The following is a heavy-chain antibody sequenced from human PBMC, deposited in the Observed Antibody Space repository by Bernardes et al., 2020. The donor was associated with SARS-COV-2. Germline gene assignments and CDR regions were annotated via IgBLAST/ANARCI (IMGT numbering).Heavy chain of an antibody. CDR2: ISSSSSYI. CDR3: AGCGWNYDYGMDV. V-gene: IGHV3-21*01. Sequence: GGSLRLSCAASGFTFSSYSMNWVRQAPGKGLEWVSSISSSSSYIYYADSVKGRFTISRDNAKNSLYLQMNSLRAEDTAVYYCAGCGWNYDYGMDVWGQVTTVTVSS. J-gene: IGHJ6*02. CDR1: GFTFSSYS. D-gene: IGHD2-21*01.